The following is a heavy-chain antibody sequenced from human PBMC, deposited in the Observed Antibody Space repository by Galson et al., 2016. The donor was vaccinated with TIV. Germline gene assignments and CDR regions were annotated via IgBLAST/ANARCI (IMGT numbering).Heavy chain of an antibody. D-gene: IGHD5-18*01. V-gene: IGHV3-23*01. Sequence: LRLSCAASGFAFGSYAMNWVRQAPGKGLEWVSSIGGSGGSPYYADSVKGRFTISRDSSKNTVFLQMNSLRAEDTAIYYCAKDRQWIPSTLDHWGQGTLVTVSS. CDR2: IGGSGGSP. J-gene: IGHJ4*02. CDR3: AKDRQWIPSTLDH. CDR1: GFAFGSYA.